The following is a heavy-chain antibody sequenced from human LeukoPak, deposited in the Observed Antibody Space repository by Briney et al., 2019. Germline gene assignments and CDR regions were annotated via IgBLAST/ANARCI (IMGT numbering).Heavy chain of an antibody. CDR1: GFTFSSYS. D-gene: IGHD1-26*01. J-gene: IGHJ4*02. CDR3: VRDRGTYRPIDY. Sequence: PGGSLRLSCAASGFTFSSYSMNWVRQAPGKGLEWVSSISSSSSYIYYADSVKGRFTISRDNAKNSLYLQMNSLRAEDTAIYYCVRDRGTYRPIDYWGQGTLVTVSS. V-gene: IGHV3-21*04. CDR2: ISSSSSYI.